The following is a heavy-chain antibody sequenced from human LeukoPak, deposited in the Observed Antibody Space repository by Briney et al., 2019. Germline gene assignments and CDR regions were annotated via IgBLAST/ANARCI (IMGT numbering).Heavy chain of an antibody. CDR1: GLTINTYA. CDR3: TRGGRGAFFKAYFDY. CDR2: ISYDGSKK. J-gene: IGHJ4*02. D-gene: IGHD2/OR15-2a*01. Sequence: WGSLRLSCAASGLTINTYAMYWVCQAPAQGLELVAVISYDGSKKFYADSVKGRFTISRDKLNDMLYLQMSSLRDDDTGVYYCTRGGRGAFFKAYFDYWGQGTLVTVSS. V-gene: IGHV3-30*07.